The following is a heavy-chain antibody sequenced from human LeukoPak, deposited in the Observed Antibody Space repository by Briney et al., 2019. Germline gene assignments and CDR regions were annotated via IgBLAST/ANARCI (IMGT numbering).Heavy chain of an antibody. V-gene: IGHV3-23*01. J-gene: IGHJ4*02. CDR3: AKDSGSYPTDY. CDR1: GFTFISYA. CDR2: IIGSGGST. D-gene: IGHD1-26*01. Sequence: PGGSLRLSCAASGFTFISYAMSWVRQAPWKGLEWVSSIIGSGGSTYYADSVKGRFTISRDNSKNTLYLQMNSLRAADTAVYYCAKDSGSYPTDYWGQGPLVTVSS.